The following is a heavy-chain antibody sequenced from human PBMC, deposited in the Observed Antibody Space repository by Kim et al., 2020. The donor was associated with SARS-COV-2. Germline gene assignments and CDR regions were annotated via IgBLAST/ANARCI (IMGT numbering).Heavy chain of an antibody. CDR2: ISSSSSYI. V-gene: IGHV3-21*01. Sequence: GGSLRLSCAASGFTFSSYSMNWVRQAPGKGLEWVSSISSSSSYIYYADSVKGRFTISRDNAKNSLYLQMNSLRAEDTAVYYCARVDGCSSTSCYKIFDYWGQGTLVTVSS. CDR3: ARVDGCSSTSCYKIFDY. J-gene: IGHJ4*02. CDR1: GFTFSSYS. D-gene: IGHD2-2*02.